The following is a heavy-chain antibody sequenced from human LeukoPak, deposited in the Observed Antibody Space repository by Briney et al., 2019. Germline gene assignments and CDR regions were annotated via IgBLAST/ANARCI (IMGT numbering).Heavy chain of an antibody. D-gene: IGHD6-19*01. V-gene: IGHV1-2*02. CDR3: ARDRVGSGWPRPFYFEF. CDR2: ISPNTGAT. CDR1: GYTFTGYY. J-gene: IGHJ4*02. Sequence: GASVRVSCKPSGYTFTGYYIHWVRQAPGQRLDWLGWISPNTGATMFAHKFQDRVSMTRGTSIDTAYLELTSLTADDTALYYCARDRVGSGWPRPFYFEFWGQGTLVTVSS.